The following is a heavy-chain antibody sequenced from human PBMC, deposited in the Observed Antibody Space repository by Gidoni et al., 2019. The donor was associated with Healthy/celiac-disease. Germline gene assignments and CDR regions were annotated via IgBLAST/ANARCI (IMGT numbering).Heavy chain of an antibody. Sequence: WMGIIYPGDSETRYSPSFQGQVTIPADKSISTAYLQWSSLKASDTAMYYCAASYDSSGYYLFWGQGTLVTVSS. CDR2: IYPGDSET. D-gene: IGHD3-22*01. V-gene: IGHV5-51*01. J-gene: IGHJ4*02. CDR3: AASYDSSGYYLF.